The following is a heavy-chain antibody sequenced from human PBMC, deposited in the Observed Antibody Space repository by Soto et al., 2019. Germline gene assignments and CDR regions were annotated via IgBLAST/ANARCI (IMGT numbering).Heavy chain of an antibody. CDR1: GGSKSSGGYS. CDR3: ARAGGLGAVAADY. D-gene: IGHD6-19*01. J-gene: IGHJ4*02. CDR2: IYHSGST. Sequence: QLQLQESGSGLVKPSQTLSLTCAVSGGSKSSGGYSWSWIRQPPGKGLEWIGYIYHSGSTYYNPSLKSRVTISVDRSKNQFSLKLSSVTAADTAVYYCARAGGLGAVAADYWGQGTLVTVSS. V-gene: IGHV4-30-2*01.